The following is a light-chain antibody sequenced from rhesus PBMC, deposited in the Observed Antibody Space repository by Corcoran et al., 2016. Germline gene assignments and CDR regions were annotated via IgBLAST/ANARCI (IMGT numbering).Light chain of an antibody. CDR3: QQYSSRPYS. J-gene: IGKJ2*01. CDR2: KAS. CDR1: QGISSW. Sequence: DIQMTQSPSSLSASVGDTVTITCRASQGISSWLAWYQQKPGKAPKLLSYKASSLQSGVPSRFSGSGSGTDFTLTISSLQSEDFATYYCQQYSSRPYSFGQGTKVEIK. V-gene: IGKV1-22*01.